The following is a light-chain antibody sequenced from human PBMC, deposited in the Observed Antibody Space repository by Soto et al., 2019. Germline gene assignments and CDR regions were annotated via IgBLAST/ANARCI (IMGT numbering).Light chain of an antibody. CDR2: DAS. J-gene: IGKJ4*01. CDR1: QSVSRY. V-gene: IGKV3-11*01. CDR3: QQRSNWPTT. Sequence: EIVLTQSPATLSLSPGERAALSCRASQSVSRYLAWYQHRPGQAPRLLIYDASKRATGIPARFSGSGSGTDVTLTISSLEPEDFAVYFCQQRSNWPTTFGGGTKVEI.